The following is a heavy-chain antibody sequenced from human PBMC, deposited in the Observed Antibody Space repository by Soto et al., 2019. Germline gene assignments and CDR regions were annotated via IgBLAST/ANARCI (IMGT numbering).Heavy chain of an antibody. V-gene: IGHV2-5*02. D-gene: IGHD2-15*01. CDR1: GFSLTRSGVG. J-gene: IGHJ4*02. Sequence: QITLKESGPTLVKPTQTLTLTCTFSGFSLTRSGVGVAWIRQPPGKALEWLALIYWGDEKLYSPSLKSRLTISTDTSKNQVVLTITNMDPVDTATYYCAHRYCSGGSCYMSFDYWGQGTLVTVSS. CDR3: AHRYCSGGSCYMSFDY. CDR2: IYWGDEK.